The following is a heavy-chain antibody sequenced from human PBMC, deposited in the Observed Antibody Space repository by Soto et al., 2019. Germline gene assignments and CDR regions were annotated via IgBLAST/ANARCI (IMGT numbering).Heavy chain of an antibody. V-gene: IGHV4-59*01. J-gene: IGHJ6*02. D-gene: IGHD6-6*01. CDR3: ARAVGSSSSEYYYYGMDV. CDR2: IYYSGST. Sequence: PSETLSLTCTVSGGSISSYYWSWIRQPPGKGLEWIGYIYYSGSTNYNPSLKSRVTISVDTSKNQFSLKLSSVTAADTAVYYCARAVGSSSSEYYYYGMDVWGQGTTVTVSS. CDR1: GGSISSYY.